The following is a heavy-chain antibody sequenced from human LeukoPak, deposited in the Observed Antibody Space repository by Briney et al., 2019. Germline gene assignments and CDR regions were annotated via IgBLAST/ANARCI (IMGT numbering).Heavy chain of an antibody. CDR3: ARDYGPTRESDY. J-gene: IGHJ4*02. CDR2: IKQDGSEK. CDR1: GFTFSDYW. Sequence: PGGSLRLSCAASGFTFSDYWMTWVRQAPGKGLEWVANIKQDGSEKYYLDSVKGRFTISRDNAKNSVYLQMNSLRAEDTAVFYCARDYGPTRESDYWGQGTLVTVPS. V-gene: IGHV3-7*01. D-gene: IGHD3-10*01.